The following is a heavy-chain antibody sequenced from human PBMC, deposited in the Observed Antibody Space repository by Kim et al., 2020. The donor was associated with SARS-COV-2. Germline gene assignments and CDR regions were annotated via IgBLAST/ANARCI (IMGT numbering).Heavy chain of an antibody. CDR2: IYPSDSDT. D-gene: IGHD3-9*01. Sequence: GESLKISCKGSEYIFNNYWIAWVRQMPGKGLEWVGIIYPSDSDTKYSPSFRGQVTISADKSVSTAYLQWSSLKASDTALYYCTKMFFNILVPDSWGQGTLVTVSS. CDR3: TKMFFNILVPDS. J-gene: IGHJ5*01. CDR1: EYIFNNYW. V-gene: IGHV5-51*01.